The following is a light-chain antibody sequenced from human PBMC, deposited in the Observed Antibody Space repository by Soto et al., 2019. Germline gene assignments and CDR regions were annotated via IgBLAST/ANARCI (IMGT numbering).Light chain of an antibody. CDR1: RDIINS. Sequence: DIQMTQSPSSLSASVGDTVTITCRASRDIINSLACFQQKPGKAPNSLIYKSSNLHIGVPSMFGGKTSGTAFTLTIRSLQPEAISTYYCQQTNRYPYTFGQGTKLQIK. CDR2: KSS. J-gene: IGKJ2*01. CDR3: QQTNRYPYT. V-gene: IGKV1-16*01.